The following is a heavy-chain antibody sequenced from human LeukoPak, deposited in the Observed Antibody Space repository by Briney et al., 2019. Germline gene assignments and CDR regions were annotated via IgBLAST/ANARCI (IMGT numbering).Heavy chain of an antibody. D-gene: IGHD2-8*01. CDR2: INSDGSST. CDR3: ARDPMLAYYFDY. CDR1: GFTFSGYW. J-gene: IGHJ4*02. V-gene: IGHV3-74*01. Sequence: PGGSLRLSCAASGFTFSGYWMHWVRQAPGKGLVWVSRINSDGSSTSYADSVKGRFTISRDNAKNTLYLQMNSLRAEDTAVYYCARDPMLAYYFDYWGQGTLVTVSS.